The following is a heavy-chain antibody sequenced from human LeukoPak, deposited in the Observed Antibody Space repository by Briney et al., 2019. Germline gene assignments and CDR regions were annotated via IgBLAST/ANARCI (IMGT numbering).Heavy chain of an antibody. Sequence: SVKVSCKASGGTFSSYAISWVRQAPGQGLEWMGGIIPIFGTANYAQKFQGRVTITADESTSTAYMELSSLRSEDTAVHYCARRTGTTYYYYYYGMDVWGQGTTVTVSS. D-gene: IGHD1-1*01. CDR1: GGTFSSYA. V-gene: IGHV1-69*13. J-gene: IGHJ6*02. CDR2: IIPIFGTA. CDR3: ARRTGTTYYYYYYGMDV.